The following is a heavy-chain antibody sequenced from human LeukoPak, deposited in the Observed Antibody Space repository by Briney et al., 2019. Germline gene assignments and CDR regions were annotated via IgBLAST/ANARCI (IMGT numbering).Heavy chain of an antibody. CDR2: TNPNSGGT. J-gene: IGHJ6*02. Sequence: VASVKVSCKASGYTFTAYYMHWVRQAPGEGLEWMGWTNPNSGGTNYAQKFQGRVTMTRDTSISTAYMELSRLRSDDTAVYYCARQPGGYYYGMDVWGQGTTVTVSS. CDR1: GYTFTAYY. D-gene: IGHD1-14*01. CDR3: ARQPGGYYYGMDV. V-gene: IGHV1-2*02.